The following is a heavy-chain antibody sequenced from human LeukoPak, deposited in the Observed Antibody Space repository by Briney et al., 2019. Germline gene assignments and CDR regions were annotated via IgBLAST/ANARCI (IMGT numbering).Heavy chain of an antibody. V-gene: IGHV5-10-1*01. CDR2: IDPSDSYT. CDR3: ARQPEGTWFET. CDR1: GYSFTSNW. Sequence: PGDSLTLSCKGSGYSFTSNWISWVRQMPGKGLEWMRRIDPSDSYTNYSPSFQAPVTISADKSISTAYLQWSSLKASDTAMYYCARQPEGTWFETWGQGTLVTVSS. J-gene: IGHJ5*02. D-gene: IGHD1-1*01.